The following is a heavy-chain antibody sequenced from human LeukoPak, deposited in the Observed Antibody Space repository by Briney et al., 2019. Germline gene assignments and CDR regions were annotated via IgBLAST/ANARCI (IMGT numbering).Heavy chain of an antibody. CDR2: ISYDGSNK. J-gene: IGHJ4*02. CDR3: ARDYGGYSRNGDFDY. D-gene: IGHD5-18*01. CDR1: GFTFSSYA. Sequence: GGSLRLSCAASGFTFSSYAMHWVRQAPGKGLEWVAVISYDGSNKYYADSVKGRFTISRDNSKNTLYLQMSSLRAEDTAVYYCARDYGGYSRNGDFDYWGQGTLVTVSS. V-gene: IGHV3-30-3*01.